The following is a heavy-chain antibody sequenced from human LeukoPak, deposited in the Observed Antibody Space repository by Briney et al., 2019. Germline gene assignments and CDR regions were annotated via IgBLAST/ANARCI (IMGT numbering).Heavy chain of an antibody. CDR2: INPSGGST. D-gene: IGHD1-26*01. CDR3: ARGGRIGGFDP. V-gene: IGHV1-46*01. Sequence: ASVKVSCKVSGYSLTELSMHWVRQAPGQGLEWMGIINPSGGSTSYAQRFQGRVTMTRDMSTSTVYMELSSLRSEDTAVYYCARGGRIGGFDPWGQGTLVTVSS. J-gene: IGHJ5*02. CDR1: GYSLTELS.